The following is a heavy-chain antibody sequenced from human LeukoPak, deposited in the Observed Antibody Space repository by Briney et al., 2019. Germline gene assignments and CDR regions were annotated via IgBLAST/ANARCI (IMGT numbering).Heavy chain of an antibody. Sequence: PSQTLSLTCAVSGGSISSGGYSWSWIRQPPGKGLEWIGYIYHSGSTYYNPSLKSRVTISVDTSKNQFSLKLSSVTAADTAVYYCARDGPGIAVARLLPWGQGTLVTVSS. CDR1: GGSISSGGYS. D-gene: IGHD6-19*01. CDR2: IYHSGST. J-gene: IGHJ4*02. V-gene: IGHV4-30-2*01. CDR3: ARDGPGIAVARLLP.